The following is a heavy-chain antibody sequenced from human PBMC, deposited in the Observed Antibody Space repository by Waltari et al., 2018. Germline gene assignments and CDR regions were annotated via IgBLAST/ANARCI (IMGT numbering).Heavy chain of an antibody. Sequence: QVQLVESGGVVVQPGRSLRLSCAASGFTFRRFGMHWVRQAPGKGLEWVAVIWHDGSNEYYVDSVKGRFTISRDNSKNTLYLQMNSLRAEDSAVYYCASQSTTLFDYWGQGTLVTVSS. J-gene: IGHJ4*02. CDR1: GFTFRRFG. V-gene: IGHV3-33*01. CDR2: IWHDGSNE. CDR3: ASQSTTLFDY. D-gene: IGHD2-15*01.